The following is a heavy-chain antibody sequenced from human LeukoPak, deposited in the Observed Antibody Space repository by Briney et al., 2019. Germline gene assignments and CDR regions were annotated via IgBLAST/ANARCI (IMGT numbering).Heavy chain of an antibody. CDR2: IYYSGST. D-gene: IGHD2-15*01. CDR1: GGSISSSSYY. J-gene: IGHJ4*02. Sequence: SETLSLTCTVSGGSISSSSYYWGWIRQPPGKGLEWIGSIYYSGSTYYNPSLKSRVTISVDTSKNQFSLKLSSVTAADTAVYYCARLQRTAASPSYFDYWGQGTLVTVSS. V-gene: IGHV4-39*01. CDR3: ARLQRTAASPSYFDY.